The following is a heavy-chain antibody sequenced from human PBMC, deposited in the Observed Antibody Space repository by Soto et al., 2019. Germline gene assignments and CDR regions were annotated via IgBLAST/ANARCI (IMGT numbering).Heavy chain of an antibody. CDR1: GYTFTGFH. CDR3: EVWAVGNLRGDF. CDR2: INPNTADT. D-gene: IGHD6-19*01. V-gene: IGHV1-2*02. Sequence: QAQLVQSGAEVKKPGASVKVSCKASGYTFTGFHINWVRQAPGQGLEWMGWINPNTADTKYGQKFQGRVTMPRDTSISTAYMELTRLTSDDTAVYYGEVWAVGNLRGDFWGQGTLVTVSS. J-gene: IGHJ4*02.